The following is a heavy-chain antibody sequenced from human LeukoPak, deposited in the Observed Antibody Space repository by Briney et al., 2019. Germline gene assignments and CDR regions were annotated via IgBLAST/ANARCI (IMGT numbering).Heavy chain of an antibody. Sequence: SVKVSCKASGYTFTSYYMHWVRQAPGQGLERMGGIIPIFGTANYAQKFQGRVTITADKSTSTAYMELSSLRSEDTAVYYCARTIPARRAYYYDSSGYYEDYWGQGTLVTVSS. J-gene: IGHJ4*02. V-gene: IGHV1-69*06. CDR2: IIPIFGTA. CDR3: ARTIPARRAYYYDSSGYYEDY. D-gene: IGHD3-22*01. CDR1: GYTFTSYY.